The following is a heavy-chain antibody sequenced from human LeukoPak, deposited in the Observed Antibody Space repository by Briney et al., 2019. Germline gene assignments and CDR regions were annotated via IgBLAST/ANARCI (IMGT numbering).Heavy chain of an antibody. J-gene: IGHJ4*02. V-gene: IGHV1-46*01. Sequence: ASVKVSCKASGYTFTSYAISWVRQAPGQGLEWMGIINPSGGSTSYAQKFQGRVTMTRDTSTSTVYMELSSLRSEDTAVYYCARAEWELSLDYWGQGTLVTVSS. CDR3: ARAEWELSLDY. D-gene: IGHD1-26*01. CDR1: GYTFTSYA. CDR2: INPSGGST.